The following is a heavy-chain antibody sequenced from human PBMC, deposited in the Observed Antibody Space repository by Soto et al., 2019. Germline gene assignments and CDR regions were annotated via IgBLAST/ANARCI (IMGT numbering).Heavy chain of an antibody. Sequence: SETLGLPCAVSGDCISSGSYWGWIRQPPGKGPEWIASIYHGGTTFYNPSLKSRITISVDTCHNQFSLNLRSVTAADTSVYYCGRAHVRAGGSSTFDYWGHVTLLEFSS. V-gene: IGHV4-38-2*01. CDR1: GDCISSGSY. J-gene: IGHJ4*01. CDR2: IYHGGTT. CDR3: GRAHVRAGGSSTFDY. D-gene: IGHD2-2*01.